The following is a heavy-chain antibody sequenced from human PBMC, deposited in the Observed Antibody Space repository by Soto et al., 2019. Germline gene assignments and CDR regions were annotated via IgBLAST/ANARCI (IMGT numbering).Heavy chain of an antibody. CDR1: RYSFTNYW. Sequence: PGESLKISCKGSRYSFTNYWIGWVRQMPGKGLEWMGIINPADSDTRYSPSFQGQVTVSADKSISTAYLQRGSLTASDTAIYYCVRPDSTGYYSHWGQGTPVTVSS. CDR2: INPADSDT. D-gene: IGHD3-22*01. V-gene: IGHV5-51*01. J-gene: IGHJ4*02. CDR3: VRPDSTGYYSH.